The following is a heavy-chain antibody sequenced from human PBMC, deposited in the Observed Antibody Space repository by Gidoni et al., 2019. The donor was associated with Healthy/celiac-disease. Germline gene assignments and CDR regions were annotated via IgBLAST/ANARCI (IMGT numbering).Heavy chain of an antibody. V-gene: IGHV3-23*01. CDR3: AKLQTHYDFWSGRNWFDP. CDR2: ISGSGGST. CDR1: GFTFSSYA. J-gene: IGHJ5*02. Sequence: EVQLLESGGGLVQPGGSLRLSCAASGFTFSSYAMSWFRQAPGKGLGWVSAISGSGGSTYYADSVKGRFTISRDNSNNTLYLQMNSLRAEDTAVYYCAKLQTHYDFWSGRNWFDPWGQGTLVTVSS. D-gene: IGHD3-3*01.